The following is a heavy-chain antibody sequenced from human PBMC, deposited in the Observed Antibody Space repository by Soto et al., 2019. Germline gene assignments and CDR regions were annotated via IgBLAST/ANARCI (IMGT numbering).Heavy chain of an antibody. J-gene: IGHJ6*02. CDR1: GGSISSYH. V-gene: IGHV4-59*01. CDR2: IYYSGST. Sequence: NPSETLSLTCTVSGGSISSYHWSWIRQPPGKGLEWIGYIYYSGSTNYNPSLKSRVTISVDTSKNQFSLKLSSVTAADTAVYYCARAVFGSGSFYYYYGMDVWGQGTTVTVS. D-gene: IGHD3-10*01. CDR3: ARAVFGSGSFYYYYGMDV.